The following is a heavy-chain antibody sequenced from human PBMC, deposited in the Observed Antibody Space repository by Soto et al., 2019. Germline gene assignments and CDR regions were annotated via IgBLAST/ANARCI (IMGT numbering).Heavy chain of an antibody. Sequence: SETLSLTCTVSGGSISSYYWSWIRQPPGKGLEWIGYIYYSGSTNYNPSLKSRVTISVDTSNNQFSLKLSSVTAADTAVYYCARDIMGTNYYYYGMDVWGQGTTVTV. D-gene: IGHD2-8*01. CDR1: GGSISSYY. V-gene: IGHV4-59*01. CDR3: ARDIMGTNYYYYGMDV. J-gene: IGHJ6*02. CDR2: IYYSGST.